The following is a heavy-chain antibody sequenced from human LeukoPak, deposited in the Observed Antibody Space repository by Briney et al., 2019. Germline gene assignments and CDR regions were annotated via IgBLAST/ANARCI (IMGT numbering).Heavy chain of an antibody. CDR1: GGTFSSYA. CDR2: IIPIFGTA. D-gene: IGHD1-1*01. Sequence: GASVNVSCKASGGTFSSYAISWVRQAPGQGLEWMGGIIPIFGTANYAQKFQGRVTITADESTSTAYMELSSLRSEDTAVYYCARARNWNDPNWFDPWGQGTLVTVSS. CDR3: ARARNWNDPNWFDP. V-gene: IGHV1-69*01. J-gene: IGHJ5*02.